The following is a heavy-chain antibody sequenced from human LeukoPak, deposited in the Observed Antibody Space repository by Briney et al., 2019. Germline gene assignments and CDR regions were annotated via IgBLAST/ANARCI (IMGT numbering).Heavy chain of an antibody. CDR3: AKGWNYDSSGPFDY. V-gene: IGHV3-9*01. CDR1: GFTFDDYA. CDR2: ISWNSGSI. D-gene: IGHD3-22*01. Sequence: PGGSLRLSCAASGFTFDDYAMHWVRQAPGKGLEWVSGISWNSGSIGYADSVKGRFTISRDNAKNSLYLQMNSLRAEDTALYYCAKGWNYDSSGPFDYWGQGTLVTVSS. J-gene: IGHJ4*02.